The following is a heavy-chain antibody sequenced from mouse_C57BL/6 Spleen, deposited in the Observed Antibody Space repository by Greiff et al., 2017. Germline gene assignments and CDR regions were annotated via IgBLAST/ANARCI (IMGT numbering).Heavy chain of an antibody. V-gene: IGHV1-54*01. CDR1: GYAFTNYL. J-gene: IGHJ1*03. D-gene: IGHD1-1*01. CDR3: ARSTTVVATNWYFDV. Sequence: VQLQESGAELVRPGTSVKVSCKASGYAFTNYLIEWVKQRPGQGLEWIGVINPGSGGTNYNEKFKGKATLTADKSSSTAYMQLSSLTSEDSAVYFCARSTTVVATNWYFDVWGTGTTVTASS. CDR2: INPGSGGT.